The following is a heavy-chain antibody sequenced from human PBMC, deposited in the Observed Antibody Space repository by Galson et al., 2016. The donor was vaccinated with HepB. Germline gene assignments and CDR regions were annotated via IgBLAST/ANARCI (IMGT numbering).Heavy chain of an antibody. CDR2: ISFDGTNN. CDR1: GFTFRNYG. J-gene: IGHJ6*02. Sequence: SLRLSCAASGFTFRNYGMHWVRQAPGKGLEWLAVISFDGTNNYYAASVKGRFTISRDNSKDTLYLQLDSLRAEDTPVYYWAKDSGATPTLHKYSSAWDREHFYDYAMDDWGQGTPVTVSS. V-gene: IGHV3-30*18. CDR3: AKDSGATPTLHKYSSAWDREHFYDYAMDD. D-gene: IGHD6-19*01.